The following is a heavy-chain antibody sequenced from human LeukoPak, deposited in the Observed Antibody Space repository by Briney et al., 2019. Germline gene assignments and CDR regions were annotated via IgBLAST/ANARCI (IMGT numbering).Heavy chain of an antibody. CDR3: ARARTRYYDFWSGPDYFDY. CDR1: GFTVSSNY. CDR2: IYSGGST. V-gene: IGHV3-53*01. Sequence: GGSLRLSCAASGFTVSSNYMSWVRQAPGKGLEWVSVIYSGGSTYYADSVKGRFTISRDNSENTLYLQMNSLRAEDTAVYYCARARTRYYDFWSGPDYFDYWGQGTLVTVSS. J-gene: IGHJ4*02. D-gene: IGHD3-3*01.